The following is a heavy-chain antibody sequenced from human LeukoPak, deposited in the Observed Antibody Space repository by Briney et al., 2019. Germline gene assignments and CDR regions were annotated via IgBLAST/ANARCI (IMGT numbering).Heavy chain of an antibody. Sequence: SETLSLTCAVSGYSISSGYYWGWIRQPPGKGLEWIGSIYYSGSTYYNPSLKSRVTISVDTSKNQFSLKLSSVTAADTAVYYCGHDSSGYYSDYWGQGTLVTVSS. CDR2: IYYSGST. CDR3: GHDSSGYYSDY. J-gene: IGHJ4*02. D-gene: IGHD3-22*01. V-gene: IGHV4-38-2*01. CDR1: GYSISSGYY.